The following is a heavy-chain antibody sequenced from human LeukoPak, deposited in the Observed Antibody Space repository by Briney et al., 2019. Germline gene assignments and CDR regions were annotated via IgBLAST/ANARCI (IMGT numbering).Heavy chain of an antibody. Sequence: PGGSLRLSCAASGFTFCIYGMHCVPHAPDKGREWVADMSYDGISKYYADSVKGRFTISRDNSKNTLYLQMNSLRVEDTAVYYCARDYYCSGGSCLYFDYWGQGTLVTVSS. CDR3: ARDYYCSGGSCLYFDY. D-gene: IGHD2-15*01. CDR1: GFTFCIYG. CDR2: MSYDGISK. V-gene: IGHV3-33*05. J-gene: IGHJ4*02.